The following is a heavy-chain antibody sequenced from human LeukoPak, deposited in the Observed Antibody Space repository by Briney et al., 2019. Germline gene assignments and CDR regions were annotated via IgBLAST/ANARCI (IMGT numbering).Heavy chain of an antibody. D-gene: IGHD1-7*01. J-gene: IGHJ4*02. CDR3: AKGELY. Sequence: GRSLRLSCAASGFTFSSYGMHWVRQAPGKGLEWVAVISYDGSNKYYADSVKGRYTISRDNSKNTLYLQMNSLRAEDTAVYYCAKGELYWGQGTLVTVSS. V-gene: IGHV3-30*18. CDR2: ISYDGSNK. CDR1: GFTFSSYG.